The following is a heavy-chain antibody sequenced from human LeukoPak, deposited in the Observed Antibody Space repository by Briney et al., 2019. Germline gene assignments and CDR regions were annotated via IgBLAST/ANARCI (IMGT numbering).Heavy chain of an antibody. V-gene: IGHV3-7*01. CDR2: IKQDGSEK. CDR1: GFTFSSYW. D-gene: IGHD2-2*01. Sequence: GGSLRLSCAASGFTFSSYWMSWVCQAPGKGLEWVANIKQDGSEKYYVDSVKGRFTIARDNSKNTLSLQMNSLRAEDTAVYYCAMSSTSWGVEYFQHWGQGTLVTVSS. J-gene: IGHJ1*01. CDR3: AMSSTSWGVEYFQH.